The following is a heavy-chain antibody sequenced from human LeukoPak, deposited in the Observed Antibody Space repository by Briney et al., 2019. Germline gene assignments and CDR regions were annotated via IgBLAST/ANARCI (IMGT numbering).Heavy chain of an antibody. Sequence: SVKVSCKASGGSISSYAISWVRQAPGQGLERMGRIMPILGIANYAQKFQGRVTITADKSTSTAYMELSSLRSEDTAVYYCASGYCSGGSCFYYYDMDVWGQGTTVTVSS. CDR3: ASGYCSGGSCFYYYDMDV. CDR1: GGSISSYA. D-gene: IGHD2-15*01. CDR2: IMPILGIA. V-gene: IGHV1-69*04. J-gene: IGHJ6*02.